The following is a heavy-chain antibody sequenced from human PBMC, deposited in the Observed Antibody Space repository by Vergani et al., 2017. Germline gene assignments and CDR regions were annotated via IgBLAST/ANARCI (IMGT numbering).Heavy chain of an antibody. V-gene: IGHV1-2*02. Sequence: QVQLVQSGAEVKRPGASVKVSCKSSGYTFSDYYFHWVRQAPGQGLEWMGWINPKSGATNYAQKFQGRVTMTRDTSISTVYMELRWLRSDDTAVYYCGRVLYSSSSYLPELAYWGQGTLVTVSS. D-gene: IGHD6-6*01. CDR1: GYTFSDYY. J-gene: IGHJ4*02. CDR2: INPKSGAT. CDR3: GRVLYSSSSYLPELAY.